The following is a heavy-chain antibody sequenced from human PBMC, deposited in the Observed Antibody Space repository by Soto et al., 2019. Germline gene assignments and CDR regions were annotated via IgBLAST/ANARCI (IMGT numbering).Heavy chain of an antibody. CDR1: GFTFSNYW. J-gene: IGHJ4*02. V-gene: IGHV3-7*05. CDR3: AGVAV. D-gene: IGHD6-19*01. Sequence: EVQLVESGGGFVQPGGSLRLSCAASGFTFSNYWMSWVRQAPGKGLEWVANIKVDGSKKYYVDSVKGRFTISRDNAKNSLYLQMNSLRAEDTAVYYCAGVAVRGQGTLVTVSS. CDR2: IKVDGSKK.